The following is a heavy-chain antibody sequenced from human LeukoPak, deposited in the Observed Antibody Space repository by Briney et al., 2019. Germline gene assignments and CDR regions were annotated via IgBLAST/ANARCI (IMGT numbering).Heavy chain of an antibody. D-gene: IGHD1-1*01. CDR1: GGSISSSNSY. CDR2: INHSGST. V-gene: IGHV4-39*07. CDR3: ARAVPTRNYFDY. J-gene: IGHJ4*02. Sequence: SETLSLTCTVSGGSISSSNSYWSWIRQPPGKGLEWIGEINHSGSTNYNPSLKSRVTISVDTSKNQFSLKLSSVTAADTAVYYCARAVPTRNYFDYWGQGTLVTVSS.